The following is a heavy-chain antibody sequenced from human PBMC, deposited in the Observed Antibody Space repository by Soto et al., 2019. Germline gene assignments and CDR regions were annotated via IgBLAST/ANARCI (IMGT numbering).Heavy chain of an antibody. Sequence: SETLSLTCTVSGGSVSSGSYYWSWIRQPPGKGLEWIGYIYYSGSTNYNPSLKSRVTISVDTSKNQFSLKLSSVTAADTAVYYCARTPYYDFWSGYIWFDPWGQGTLVIVSS. CDR2: IYYSGST. CDR1: GGSVSSGSYY. V-gene: IGHV4-61*01. CDR3: ARTPYYDFWSGYIWFDP. J-gene: IGHJ5*02. D-gene: IGHD3-3*01.